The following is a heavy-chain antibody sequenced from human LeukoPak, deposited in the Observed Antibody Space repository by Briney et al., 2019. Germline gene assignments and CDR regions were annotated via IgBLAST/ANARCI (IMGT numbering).Heavy chain of an antibody. V-gene: IGHV4-34*01. CDR1: GGSFSGYY. J-gene: IGHJ4*02. Sequence: SETLSLTCAVYGGSFSGYYWSWIRQPPGKGLEWIGEINHSGSTNYNPSLKSRVTISVDTSKNRFSLKLSSVTAADTAVYYCARGPYYYDSSGYLQYPSAVDYWGQGTLVTVSS. CDR2: INHSGST. CDR3: ARGPYYYDSSGYLQYPSAVDY. D-gene: IGHD3-22*01.